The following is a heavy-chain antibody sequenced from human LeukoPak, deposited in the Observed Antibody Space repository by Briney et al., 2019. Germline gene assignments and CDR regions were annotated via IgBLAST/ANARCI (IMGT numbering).Heavy chain of an antibody. J-gene: IGHJ4*02. CDR3: AKGAYDYVEIGYFDH. CDR2: IIASSGST. V-gene: IGHV3-23*01. Sequence: GGSLRLSCAPSGFSLSNYAMSWVRQAPGKGLEWVSLIIASSGSTVYADSVKGRFTISRDNSKNTLYLQTNSLRAEDTAVYYCAKGAYDYVEIGYFDHWGQGTLVTVSS. CDR1: GFSLSNYA. D-gene: IGHD5-12*01.